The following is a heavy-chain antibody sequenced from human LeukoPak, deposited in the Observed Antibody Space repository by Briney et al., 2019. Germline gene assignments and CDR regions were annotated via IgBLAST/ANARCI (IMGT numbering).Heavy chain of an antibody. CDR2: INPNSGGT. D-gene: IGHD6-13*01. Sequence: ASVKVSCKASGYTFTGYYMPWVRQAPGQGLEWMGWINPNSGGTNYAQKFQGRDTMTRDTSISTAYMELSRLRSDDTAVYYCARGGYSSSWLARDYWGQGTLVTVSS. V-gene: IGHV1-2*02. CDR1: GYTFTGYY. CDR3: ARGGYSSSWLARDY. J-gene: IGHJ4*02.